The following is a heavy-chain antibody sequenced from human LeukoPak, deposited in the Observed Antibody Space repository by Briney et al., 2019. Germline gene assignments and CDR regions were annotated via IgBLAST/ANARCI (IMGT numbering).Heavy chain of an antibody. CDR1: GGSFSGYY. V-gene: IGHV4-34*01. J-gene: IGHJ4*02. D-gene: IGHD6-19*01. Sequence: SETLSLTCAVYGGSFSGYYWNWIRQPPGKALEWIGEINHSGSTNYNPSLKSRVTISVDTSKNQFSLKLNSVTAADTAVYYCARAVAGQLTFDYWGQGTLVTVSS. CDR3: ARAVAGQLTFDY. CDR2: INHSGST.